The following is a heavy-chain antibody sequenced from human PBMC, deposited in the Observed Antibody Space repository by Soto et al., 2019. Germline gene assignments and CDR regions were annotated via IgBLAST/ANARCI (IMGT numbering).Heavy chain of an antibody. CDR1: GGSISSGGYY. J-gene: IGHJ4*02. Sequence: QVQLQESGPGLVKPSQTLSLTCTVSGGSISSGGYYWSWIRQHPGKGLEWIGYIFYSGSTSYNPSLINRVTIAVVTSKNQSSLKLSSVTAADTAVYYWARYCSGGSCYSSHFDYWGQGTRVTVSS. CDR3: ARYCSGGSCYSSHFDY. CDR2: IFYSGST. V-gene: IGHV4-31*03. D-gene: IGHD2-15*01.